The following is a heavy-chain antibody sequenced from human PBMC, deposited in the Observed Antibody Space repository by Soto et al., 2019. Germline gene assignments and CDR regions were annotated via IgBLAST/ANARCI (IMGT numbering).Heavy chain of an antibody. D-gene: IGHD2-2*01. CDR2: INHSGST. V-gene: IGHV4-34*01. CDR3: ARGRIVVVPAAIKNWSDP. J-gene: IGHJ5*02. CDR1: GGSFSGYY. Sequence: SETLSLTCAVYGGSFSGYYWSWIRQPPGKGLEWIGEINHSGSTNYNPSLKSRVTISVDTSKNQFSLKLSSVTAADTAVYYCARGRIVVVPAAIKNWSDPWGKGTLVTVSS.